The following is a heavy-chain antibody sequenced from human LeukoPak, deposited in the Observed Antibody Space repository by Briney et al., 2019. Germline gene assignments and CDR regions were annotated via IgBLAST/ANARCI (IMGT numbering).Heavy chain of an antibody. D-gene: IGHD2-21*01. CDR3: TKGGVVSGFDY. CDR2: ISGSGGNT. J-gene: IGHJ4*02. Sequence: GGSLRLSCAASGFSFGTYAMTWVRQAPGKGLECVATISGSGGNTYYTGSVKGRFTISRDNSVHTLFLQMSSLRAEDTALYYCTKGGVVSGFDYWGRGVLVTVSS. V-gene: IGHV3-23*01. CDR1: GFSFGTYA.